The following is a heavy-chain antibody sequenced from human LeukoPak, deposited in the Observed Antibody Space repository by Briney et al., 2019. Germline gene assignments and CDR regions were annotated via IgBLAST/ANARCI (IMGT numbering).Heavy chain of an antibody. CDR3: AKDLSAFTMVRGDYCGMDV. Sequence: AGGSLRLSCAASGFTFSSYAMSWVRQAPGKGLEWVSAISGSGGSTYYADSVKGRFTISRDNSKNTLYLQMSSLRAEDTAVYYCAKDLSAFTMVRGDYCGMDVWGQGTTVTVSS. J-gene: IGHJ6*02. V-gene: IGHV3-23*01. CDR1: GFTFSSYA. D-gene: IGHD3-10*01. CDR2: ISGSGGST.